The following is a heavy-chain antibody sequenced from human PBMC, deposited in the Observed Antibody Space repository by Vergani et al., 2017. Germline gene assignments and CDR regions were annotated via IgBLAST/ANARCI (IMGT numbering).Heavy chain of an antibody. J-gene: IGHJ4*02. D-gene: IGHD6-13*01. CDR2: IIRILGIP. Sequence: QVQLVQSGAEVKKPGSPVKVSCKSSGGPFSSYTTCWVRQAPGQGFEGMGRIIRILGIPNYARKFQGRVTITADKSTSTAYMELSRLRSEDTAVYYCASFIAGDFDYWGQGTLVTVSS. V-gene: IGHV1-69*02. CDR1: GGPFSSYT. CDR3: ASFIAGDFDY.